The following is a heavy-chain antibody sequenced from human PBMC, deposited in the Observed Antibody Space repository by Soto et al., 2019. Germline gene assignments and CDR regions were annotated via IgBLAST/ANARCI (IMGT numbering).Heavy chain of an antibody. V-gene: IGHV4-59*01. CDR1: GGSISSYY. D-gene: IGHD3-16*02. CDR3: ARDRRGYLWESYRLYYFDY. J-gene: IGHJ4*02. CDR2: IYYSGST. Sequence: QVQLQESGPGLVKPSETLSLTCTVSGGSISSYYWSWIRQLPGKGLEWIGSIYYSGSTNYNPPLKRRVTIAEGNSKTHVSLKLSSVTAADTAVYFCARDRRGYLWESYRLYYFDYLGQGNLGTVSS.